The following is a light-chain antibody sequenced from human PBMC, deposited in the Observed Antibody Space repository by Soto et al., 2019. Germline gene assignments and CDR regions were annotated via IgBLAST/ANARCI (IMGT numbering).Light chain of an antibody. CDR3: SSYTSSSSYV. V-gene: IGLV2-14*01. J-gene: IGLJ1*01. Sequence: QSALTQPASVSGSPGQSITISCTGTSSDVGGYNYVSWYQQHPGQAPKLMIYDVSNRPSGVSNRFSGSKSGNTASLTISGLHAEYEAEYYCSSYTSSSSYVFGTGTKVTVL. CDR2: DVS. CDR1: SSDVGGYNY.